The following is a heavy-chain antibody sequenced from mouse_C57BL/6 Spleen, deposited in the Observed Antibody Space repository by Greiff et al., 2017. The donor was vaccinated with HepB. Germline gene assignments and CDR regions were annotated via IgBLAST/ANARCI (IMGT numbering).Heavy chain of an antibody. CDR2: INPNNGGT. CDR3: ACMTTPREGYFDV. D-gene: IGHD1-1*01. Sequence: EVQLQQSGPELVKPGASVKISCKASGYTFTDYYMNWVKQSHGKSLEWIGDINPNNGGTSYNQKFTGKATLTVDKSSSTAYMELRSLTSEDSAVYYCACMTTPREGYFDVWGTGTTVTVSS. CDR1: GYTFTDYY. V-gene: IGHV1-26*01. J-gene: IGHJ1*03.